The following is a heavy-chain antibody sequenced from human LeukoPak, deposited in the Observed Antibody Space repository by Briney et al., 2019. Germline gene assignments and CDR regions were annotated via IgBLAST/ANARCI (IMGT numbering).Heavy chain of an antibody. CDR2: INHSGST. D-gene: IGHD2-15*01. CDR3: ARGMALAAVFDY. Sequence: PSENLSLTCVVYGGSFSGYYWNWIRQPPGKGLEWIGEINHSGSTNYNPSLKSRVTISVDTSKNQLSLEVSSVTAADTAVYYCARGMALAAVFDYWGQGTLVTVSS. V-gene: IGHV4-34*01. CDR1: GGSFSGYY. J-gene: IGHJ4*02.